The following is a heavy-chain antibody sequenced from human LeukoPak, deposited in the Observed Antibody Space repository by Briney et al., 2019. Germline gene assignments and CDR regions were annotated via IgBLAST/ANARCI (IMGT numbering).Heavy chain of an antibody. Sequence: PGGSLRLSCAASGFTFSSYSMNWVRQAPGKGLEWVSSISSSSSYIYYADSVKGRFTISRDNAKNSLYLQMNSLRAEDTAVYYCARWHPVVRGVITAYYYYMDVWGKGTTVTVSS. CDR1: GFTFSSYS. CDR2: ISSSSSYI. CDR3: ARWHPVVRGVITAYYYYMDV. D-gene: IGHD3-10*01. J-gene: IGHJ6*03. V-gene: IGHV3-21*01.